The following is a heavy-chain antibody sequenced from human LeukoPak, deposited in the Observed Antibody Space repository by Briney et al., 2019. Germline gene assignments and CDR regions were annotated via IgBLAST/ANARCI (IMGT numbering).Heavy chain of an antibody. CDR1: GGTFSSYA. CDR3: ARDHAAAGTPNWFDP. Sequence: SVKVSCKASGGTFSSYAISWVRQAPGQGLEWMGRIIPILGIANYAQKFQGRVTITADRSTSTACMELSSLRSEDTAVYYCARDHAAAGTPNWFDPWGQGTLVTVSS. D-gene: IGHD6-13*01. CDR2: IIPILGIA. V-gene: IGHV1-69*04. J-gene: IGHJ5*02.